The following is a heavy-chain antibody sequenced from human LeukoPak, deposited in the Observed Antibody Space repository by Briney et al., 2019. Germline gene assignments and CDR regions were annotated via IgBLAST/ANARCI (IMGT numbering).Heavy chain of an antibody. CDR3: ARGGTAAGTYYYYGMDV. J-gene: IGHJ6*02. D-gene: IGHD6-13*01. Sequence: ASVKVSCKASGYTFTSYYMHWVRRAPGQGLEWMGIINPSGGSTSYAQKFQGRVTMTRDTSTSTVYMELSSLRSEDTAVYYCARGGTAAGTYYYYGMDVWGQGTTVTVSS. CDR1: GYTFTSYY. V-gene: IGHV1-46*01. CDR2: INPSGGST.